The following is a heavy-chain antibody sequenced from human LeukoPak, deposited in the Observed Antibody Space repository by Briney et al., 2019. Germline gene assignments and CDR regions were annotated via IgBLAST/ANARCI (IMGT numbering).Heavy chain of an antibody. V-gene: IGHV3-30*07. J-gene: IGHJ4*02. CDR3: ARGVSGSYSVGY. CDR2: VPNVGRHT. Sequence: PGSSVRLFCAPSAITSTAYSMHWALKAQGLGPHPSTVVPNVGRHTHYPDSTKGRFTIFRVHSENTPYLQMNTLRAEDTAVYYCARGVSGSYSVGYWGQGTLVTVSS. CDR1: AITSTAYS. D-gene: IGHD1-26*01.